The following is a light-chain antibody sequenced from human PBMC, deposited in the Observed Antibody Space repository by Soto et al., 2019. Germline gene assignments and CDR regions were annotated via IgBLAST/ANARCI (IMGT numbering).Light chain of an antibody. CDR1: QSVSNNY. CDR3: QQHGSSPWT. Sequence: EIVLTQSPGTLSLSPGERATLSCRASQSVSNNYLAWYQQNPGQTPRLLIYRASSRATGVPDRFSGSVSGTDFTLTISRLEPEDFAVYHCQQHGSSPWTFGQGTKVEVK. J-gene: IGKJ1*01. CDR2: RAS. V-gene: IGKV3-20*01.